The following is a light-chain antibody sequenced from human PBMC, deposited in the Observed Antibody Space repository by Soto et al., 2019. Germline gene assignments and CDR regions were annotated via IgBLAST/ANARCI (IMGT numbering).Light chain of an antibody. CDR3: QQYESYPMT. CDR2: KAS. J-gene: IGKJ4*01. CDR1: QSISSW. Sequence: DIQLTQYPSTLSSSIGERVTITCRAGQSISSWLAWYQQKPGKAPKLLISKASTLQSGVPPRFSGSGSGTEFALTISSLQPDDFATYYCQQYESYPMTFGGGTKVEIK. V-gene: IGKV1-5*03.